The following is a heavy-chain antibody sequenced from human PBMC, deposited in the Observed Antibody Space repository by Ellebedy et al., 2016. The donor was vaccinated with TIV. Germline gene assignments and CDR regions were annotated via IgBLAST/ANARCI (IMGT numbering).Heavy chain of an antibody. J-gene: IGHJ5*02. CDR2: IYYSGST. Sequence: MPSETLSLTCTVSGGSISSYYWSWIRQPPGKGLEWIGYIYYSGSTNYNPSLKSQVTIPVDTSKNQFSLKLSSVTAADTAVYYCARRSVTTGFDPWGQGTLVTVSS. V-gene: IGHV4-59*08. CDR3: ARRSVTTGFDP. D-gene: IGHD4-17*01. CDR1: GGSISSYY.